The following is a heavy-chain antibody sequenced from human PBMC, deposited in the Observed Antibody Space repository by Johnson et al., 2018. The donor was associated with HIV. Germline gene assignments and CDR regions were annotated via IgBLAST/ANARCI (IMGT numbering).Heavy chain of an antibody. Sequence: QVQLVESGGGVVQPGRSLRLSCAASGFTFSSYGMHWVRQAPGKGLEWVAVISYDGSDKDYADSVKGRFTISRDSSKNTLYLQXXXXXXXXXXVYYCARGSXXXXXXXXXXXXXAFDFW. CDR1: GFTFSSYG. J-gene: IGHJ3*01. D-gene: IGHD3-10*01. CDR2: ISYDGSDK. V-gene: IGHV3-30*03. CDR3: ARGSXXXXXXXXXXXXXAFDF.